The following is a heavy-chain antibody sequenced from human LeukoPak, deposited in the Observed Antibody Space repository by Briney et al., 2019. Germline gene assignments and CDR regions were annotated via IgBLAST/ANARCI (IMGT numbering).Heavy chain of an antibody. CDR3: AEDVVVVVAAKPGI. J-gene: IGHJ4*02. Sequence: GGSLRPSCAASGFTFSTYAMSWVRQAPGKGLEWVSSISDSGDSTYYVDSVKGRFTISRDNSKNTLYLQMNSLRADDTAVYYCAEDVVVVVAAKPGIWGQGTLVTVSS. CDR1: GFTFSTYA. CDR2: ISDSGDST. V-gene: IGHV3-23*01. D-gene: IGHD2-15*01.